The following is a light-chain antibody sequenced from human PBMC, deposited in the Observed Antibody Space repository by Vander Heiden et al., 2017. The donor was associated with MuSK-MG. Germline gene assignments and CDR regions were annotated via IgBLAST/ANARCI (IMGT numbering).Light chain of an antibody. CDR3: GTWDDSLSSGV. Sequence: QSLLTQPPSVSAAPGQNVTISCSGSDSNIGKERVSWYQQFPRMAPKLIIFDDNKRPTGFPDRFSGSKSGTSATLRITGLQTGDEADYFCGTWDDSLSSGVFGGGTKLTVL. CDR1: DSNIGKER. V-gene: IGLV1-51*01. J-gene: IGLJ2*01. CDR2: DDN.